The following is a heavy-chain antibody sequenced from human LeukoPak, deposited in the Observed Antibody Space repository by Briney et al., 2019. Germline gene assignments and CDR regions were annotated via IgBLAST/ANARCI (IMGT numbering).Heavy chain of an antibody. V-gene: IGHV3-30-3*01. D-gene: IGHD3-3*01. CDR2: ISYDGSNK. Sequence: GRSLRLSCAASGFTFSSYAMHWVRQAPGKGLEWVAVISYDGSNKYYADSVKGRFTISRDDSKNTLYLQMNSLRAEDTAVYYCARDSTDLRFLEWPYYGMDVWGQGTTVTVPS. CDR1: GFTFSSYA. CDR3: ARDSTDLRFLEWPYYGMDV. J-gene: IGHJ6*02.